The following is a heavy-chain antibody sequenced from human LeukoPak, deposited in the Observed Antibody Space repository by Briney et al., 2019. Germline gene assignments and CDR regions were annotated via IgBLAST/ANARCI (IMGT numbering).Heavy chain of an antibody. CDR2: INPTVGST. CDR1: GYTFTSYY. J-gene: IGHJ4*02. V-gene: IGHV1-46*01. CDR3: ARDLDSRSWYLDY. Sequence: ASEKVSCKASGYTFTSYYMHWVRQAPGQGLEWMGIINPTVGSTTYAQKFQGRVTMTRDTSTSTVYMELSSLRSEDTAVYYCARDLDSRSWYLDYWGQGTLVTVSS. D-gene: IGHD6-13*01.